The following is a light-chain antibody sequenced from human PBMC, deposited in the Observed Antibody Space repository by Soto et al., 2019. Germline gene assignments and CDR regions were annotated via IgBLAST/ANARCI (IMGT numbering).Light chain of an antibody. CDR3: QKYNSDPRK. V-gene: IGKV1-27*01. Sequence: DIQMTQSPSSLSASVEYRVIITCWASQSISNHLNWYPQKPGKAPKLLIFAASSLQSGVPSRFSVSGSGTDGTLTISSLQPEDVATDYCQKYNSDPRKCGQRTTGDIK. CDR1: QSISNH. CDR2: AAS. J-gene: IGKJ1*01.